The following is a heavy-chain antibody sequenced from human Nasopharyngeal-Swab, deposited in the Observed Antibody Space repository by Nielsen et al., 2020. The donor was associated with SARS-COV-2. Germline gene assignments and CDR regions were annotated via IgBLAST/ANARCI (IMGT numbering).Heavy chain of an antibody. CDR2: IKQDGSEK. Sequence: GGSRRLPCAAPGFTFISYWMSGARQAPGKGVEWVANIKQDGSEKYYVDSVKGRFTISRDNAKNSLYLQMNSLRAEDTAVYYCARDGTGTPLNFDYWGQGTLVTVSS. D-gene: IGHD1-1*01. V-gene: IGHV3-7*01. CDR1: GFTFISYW. CDR3: ARDGTGTPLNFDY. J-gene: IGHJ4*02.